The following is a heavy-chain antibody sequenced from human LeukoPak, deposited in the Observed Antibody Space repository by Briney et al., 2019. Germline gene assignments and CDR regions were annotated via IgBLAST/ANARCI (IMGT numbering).Heavy chain of an antibody. V-gene: IGHV1-2*02. CDR2: INPNSGGT. D-gene: IGHD3-22*01. CDR1: GYTFTGYY. J-gene: IGHJ4*02. CDR3: ARVAVFYYDSSAPFDY. Sequence: ASVKVSCKASGYTFTGYYMHWVRQAPGQGREGMGWINPNSGGTNYAQKFQGRVTMTRDTSISTAYMELSSLRSDDTAVYYCARVAVFYYDSSAPFDYWGQGTLVTVSS.